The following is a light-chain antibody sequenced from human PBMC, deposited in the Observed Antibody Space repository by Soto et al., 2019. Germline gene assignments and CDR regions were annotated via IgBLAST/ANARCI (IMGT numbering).Light chain of an antibody. V-gene: IGKV3-20*01. Sequence: EIVLTQSPGSLSLSPGERVTLSCRASQSVSSNYLAWYRQKRGQAPRLLIYATSNRATGVPDRFSGSGSGTDFTLTINRLDPEDFAVYYCQQFGTSPWTFGQGTRVEI. CDR1: QSVSSNY. CDR3: QQFGTSPWT. CDR2: ATS. J-gene: IGKJ1*01.